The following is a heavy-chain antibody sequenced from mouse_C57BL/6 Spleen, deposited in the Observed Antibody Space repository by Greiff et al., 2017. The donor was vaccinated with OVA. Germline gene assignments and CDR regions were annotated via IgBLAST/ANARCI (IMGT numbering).Heavy chain of an antibody. CDR2: IYPNNGGT. D-gene: IGHD1-1*01. J-gene: IGHJ2*01. CDR1: GYTFTDYY. CDR3: ARDYGSSYPLFDY. Sequence: VQLKQSGPELVKPGASVKISCKASGYTFTDYYMNWVKQSHGKSLEWIGDIYPNNGGTSYNQKFKGKATLTADKSSSTAYMELRSLTSEDAAVYYCARDYGSSYPLFDYRGKGTTLTVSS. V-gene: IGHV1-26*01.